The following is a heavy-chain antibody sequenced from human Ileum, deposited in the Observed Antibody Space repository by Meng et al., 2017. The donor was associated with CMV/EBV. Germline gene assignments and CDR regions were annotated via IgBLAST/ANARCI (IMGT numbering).Heavy chain of an antibody. CDR1: GFTFSSHG. V-gene: IGHV3-30*02. CDR2: TRIGEGER. Sequence: GESLKISCAASGFTFSSHGMHWVRQAPGKGLEWVALTRIGEGERYNQDSMKGRFTISRDNSKNTLYLQMNSLRPDDTALYYCAKGRSDSWSWHQLAHWGQGTLVTVSS. J-gene: IGHJ4*02. CDR3: AKGRSDSWSWHQLAH. D-gene: IGHD6-13*01.